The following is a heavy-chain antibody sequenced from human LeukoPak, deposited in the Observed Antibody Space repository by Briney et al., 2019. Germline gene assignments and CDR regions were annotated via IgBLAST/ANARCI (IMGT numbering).Heavy chain of an antibody. Sequence: ASVKVSCKASGYTFNDYYMHWVRQAPGQGLEWMGWINPKSGGTDYAQHFQGRVTMTIDTPITTAYMELSRLRSDDTAVYYCMREWGGDYWGQGTLVTVSS. CDR1: GYTFNDYY. J-gene: IGHJ4*02. CDR3: MREWGGDY. D-gene: IGHD3-16*01. CDR2: INPKSGGT. V-gene: IGHV1-2*02.